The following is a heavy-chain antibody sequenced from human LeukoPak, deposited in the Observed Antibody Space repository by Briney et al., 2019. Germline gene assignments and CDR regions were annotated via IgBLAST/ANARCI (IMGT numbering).Heavy chain of an antibody. D-gene: IGHD2-2*01. CDR3: ARAALVVVPPYYYYMDV. Sequence: PGGSLRLSCAVSGFTFDDFGMSWARQAPGKGLEWVAGISWNGGSTGYGDSVKGRFTISRNNDKKTLYLQMNSLRAEDTALYYCARAALVVVPPYYYYMDVWGKGTTVTVSS. V-gene: IGHV3-20*04. CDR2: ISWNGGST. J-gene: IGHJ6*03. CDR1: GFTFDDFG.